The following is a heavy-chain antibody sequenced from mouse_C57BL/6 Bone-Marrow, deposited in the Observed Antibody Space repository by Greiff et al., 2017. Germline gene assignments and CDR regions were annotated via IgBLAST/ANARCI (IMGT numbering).Heavy chain of an antibody. J-gene: IGHJ2*01. CDR3: ARYYDYDDDGDY. V-gene: IGHV1-59*01. D-gene: IGHD2-4*01. CDR1: GYTFTSYW. Sequence: VQLQQPGAELVRPGTSVKLSCTASGYTFTSYWMHWVTQRPGQGLEWIGVIDPSDSYTNYNQKFKGKATLTVDTSSSTAYMQLSSLTSEDSAVYYCARYYDYDDDGDYWGQGTTLTVSS. CDR2: IDPSDSYT.